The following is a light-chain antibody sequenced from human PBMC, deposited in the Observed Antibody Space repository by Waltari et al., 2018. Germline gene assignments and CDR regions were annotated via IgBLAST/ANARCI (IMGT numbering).Light chain of an antibody. J-gene: IGKJ1*01. CDR2: DTS. CDR1: QSVSRY. V-gene: IGKV3-11*01. CDR3: QERSNWPSWT. Sequence: EIVLTQSPATLSLSPGERATLSCRASQSVSRYLAWYQQKAGQAPRLLIYDTSNRATGIPAMFSGSGSGTDFILTINSVEAEDFAVYYCQERSNWPSWTFGQGTKVEIK.